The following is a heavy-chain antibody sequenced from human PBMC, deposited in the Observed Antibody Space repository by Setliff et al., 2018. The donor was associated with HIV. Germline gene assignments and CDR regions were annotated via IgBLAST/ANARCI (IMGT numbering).Heavy chain of an antibody. CDR1: GYTFTDFG. CDR2: IGAFNGNT. J-gene: IGHJ4*02. CDR3: ARDRRPAGINYGYGYLDD. D-gene: IGHD2-2*02. V-gene: IGHV1-18*01. Sequence: ASVKVSCKASGYTFTDFGITWVRQAPGQGLEWMGWIGAFNGNTHYPQKIQGRVTITRDTSASTAYMELSSLRSEDTAVYYCARDRRPAGINYGYGYLDDWGQGTLVTVSS.